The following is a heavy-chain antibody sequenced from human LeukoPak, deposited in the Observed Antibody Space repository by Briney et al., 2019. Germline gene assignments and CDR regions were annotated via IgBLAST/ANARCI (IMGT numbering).Heavy chain of an antibody. CDR2: ISSSSSYI. CDR1: GLTFSSYS. CDR3: ATEPYDFWSGRRNRALDY. V-gene: IGHV3-21*01. J-gene: IGHJ4*02. D-gene: IGHD3-3*01. Sequence: GGSLRLSCAASGLTFSSYSMNWVRQAPGKGLEWVSSISSSSSYIYYADSAKGRFTISRDNAKNSLYLQMNSLRAEDTAVYYCATEPYDFWSGRRNRALDYWGQGTLVTVSS.